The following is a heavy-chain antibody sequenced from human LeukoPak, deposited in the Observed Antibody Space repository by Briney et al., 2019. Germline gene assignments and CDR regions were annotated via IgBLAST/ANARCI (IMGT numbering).Heavy chain of an antibody. CDR3: ARTILWFGELFYFDY. Sequence: SETLSLTCAVYGGSFSGYCWSWIRQPPGKGLEWIGEINHSGSTNYNPSLKSRVTISVDTSKNQFSLKLSSVTAADTAVYYCARTILWFGELFYFDYWGQGTLVTVSS. CDR1: GGSFSGYC. CDR2: INHSGST. V-gene: IGHV4-34*01. D-gene: IGHD3-10*01. J-gene: IGHJ4*02.